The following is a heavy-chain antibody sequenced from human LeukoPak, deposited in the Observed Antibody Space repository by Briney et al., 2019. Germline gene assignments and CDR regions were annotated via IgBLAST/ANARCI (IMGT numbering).Heavy chain of an antibody. Sequence: GRSLRLSCAASGFTFDDYAMHWVRQAPGKGLEWVSGISWNSGSIGYADSVKGRFTIPRDNAKNSLYLQMNSLRAEDMALYYCAKAKGSLLWFGELSLDYWGQGTLVTVSS. CDR1: GFTFDDYA. D-gene: IGHD3-10*01. CDR3: AKAKGSLLWFGELSLDY. CDR2: ISWNSGSI. J-gene: IGHJ4*02. V-gene: IGHV3-9*03.